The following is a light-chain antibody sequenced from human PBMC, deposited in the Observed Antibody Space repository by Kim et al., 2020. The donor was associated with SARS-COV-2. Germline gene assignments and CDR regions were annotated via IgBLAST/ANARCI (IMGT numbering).Light chain of an antibody. J-gene: IGLJ2*01. Sequence: PATLACTGNINTVGTQGAAGLQQHRVHPPKLPSFGNNHRPSGTSERFSASRSGNTASLTITGLQPEDEADYYCSAWDSSLSAVVFGGGTQLTVL. CDR2: GNN. V-gene: IGLV10-54*04. CDR1: INTVGTQG. CDR3: SAWDSSLSAVV.